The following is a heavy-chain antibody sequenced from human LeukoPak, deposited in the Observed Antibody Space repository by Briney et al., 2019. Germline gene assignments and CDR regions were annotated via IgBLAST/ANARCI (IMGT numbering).Heavy chain of an antibody. CDR2: ISYDGRNK. V-gene: IGHV3-30*04. CDR1: GFTFSSYA. Sequence: PGGSLRLSCAASGFTFSSYAMHWVRQAPGKGLEWLAFISYDGRNKYYADPLKGRLTVSRDNSKNTMYLQMDGLSAEDTALYYCAVSRLPGGSYYVDNWGQGTLVTVSS. D-gene: IGHD2-15*01. J-gene: IGHJ4*02. CDR3: AVSRLPGGSYYVDN.